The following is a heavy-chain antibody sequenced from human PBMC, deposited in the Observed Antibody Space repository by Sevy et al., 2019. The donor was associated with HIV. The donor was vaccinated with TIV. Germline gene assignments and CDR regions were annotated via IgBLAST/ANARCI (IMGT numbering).Heavy chain of an antibody. V-gene: IGHV3-23*01. CDR1: GFTLTSYT. CDR3: AKTLLKQQFHPHYFDY. J-gene: IGHJ4*02. D-gene: IGHD6-13*01. Sequence: GGSLRLSCAASGFTLTSYTMNWVRQAPGKGLEWVASISATGGSTYYAGSVKGRSTISRDVSKGTLYLQMNSLTAEDTAILYCAKTLLKQQFHPHYFDYWGQGTLVTVSS. CDR2: ISATGGST.